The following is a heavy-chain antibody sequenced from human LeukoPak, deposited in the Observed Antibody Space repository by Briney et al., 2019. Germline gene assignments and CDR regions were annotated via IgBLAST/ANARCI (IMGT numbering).Heavy chain of an antibody. CDR1: GFTLSTYA. CDR3: ARRHGDYVGSFEY. D-gene: IGHD4-17*01. Sequence: PGGSLRLSCAASGFTLSTYAMHWVRQAPGKGLEWVTVISYHGRDQYYADSVKGRFTISRDNSKSTLSLQMNSLRAEDTAVYYCARRHGDYVGSFEYWGQGTLVIVSS. CDR2: ISYHGRDQ. J-gene: IGHJ4*02. V-gene: IGHV3-30*04.